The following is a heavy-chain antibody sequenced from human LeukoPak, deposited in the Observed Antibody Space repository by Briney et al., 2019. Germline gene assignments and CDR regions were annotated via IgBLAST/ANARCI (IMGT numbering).Heavy chain of an antibody. CDR1: GFTFSSYS. CDR2: ISSSSSYI. J-gene: IGHJ4*02. Sequence: GGSLRLSCAASGFTFSSYSMNWVRQAPGKGLEWVSSISSSSSYIYYADSVKGRFTISRDNAKNSLYLQMNSLRAEDTAVYYCARPRGRLGDSRYYFDYWGQGTLVTVSP. CDR3: ARPRGRLGDSRYYFDY. V-gene: IGHV3-21*01. D-gene: IGHD3-16*01.